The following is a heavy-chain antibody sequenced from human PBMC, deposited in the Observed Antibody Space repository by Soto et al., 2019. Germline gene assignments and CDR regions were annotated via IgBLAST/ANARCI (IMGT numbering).Heavy chain of an antibody. V-gene: IGHV3-73*01. CDR3: SRQASDFWSGKPQYYMDV. CDR2: IRSKANNYAT. D-gene: IGHD3-3*01. CDR1: GFTFSGSA. Sequence: EVQLVESGGGLVQPGGSLKLSCAASGFTFSGSAMHWVRQASGKGLEWVGRIRSKANNYATAYGASLKGRFTISRDESKKTAKLQMNSLKTEDTAVYYCSRQASDFWSGKPQYYMDVWGKGTTVTVSS. J-gene: IGHJ6*03.